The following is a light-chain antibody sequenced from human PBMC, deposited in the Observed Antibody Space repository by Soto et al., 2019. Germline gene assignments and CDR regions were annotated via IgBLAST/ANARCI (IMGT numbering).Light chain of an antibody. CDR3: QQYGSSPLT. CDR2: GAS. Sequence: EIVLTQSPGTLSLSPGERATLSCRASQSVSSSYLARYQQKPGQAPRLLIYGASSRATCIPDRFSGSGSGTDFTLTISRLEPEDFAVYYCQQYGSSPLTFGPGTKVDIK. CDR1: QSVSSSY. J-gene: IGKJ3*01. V-gene: IGKV3-20*01.